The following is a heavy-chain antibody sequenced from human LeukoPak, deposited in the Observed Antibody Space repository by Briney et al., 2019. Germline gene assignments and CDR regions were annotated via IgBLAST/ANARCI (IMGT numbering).Heavy chain of an antibody. CDR3: AKDLEEAVAGTWDY. CDR2: ISGSGGST. V-gene: IGHV3-23*01. J-gene: IGHJ4*02. Sequence: GGSLRLSCAASGFTFSSYAMSWVRQAPGKGLEWVSAISGSGGSTYYADSVKGRFTISRDNSKNTLYLQMNSLRAEDTAVYYCAKDLEEAVAGTWDYWDQGTLVTVSS. CDR1: GFTFSSYA. D-gene: IGHD6-19*01.